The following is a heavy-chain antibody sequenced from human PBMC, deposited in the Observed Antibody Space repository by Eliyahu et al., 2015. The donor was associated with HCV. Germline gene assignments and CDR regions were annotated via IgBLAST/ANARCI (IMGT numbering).Heavy chain of an antibody. D-gene: IGHD4-17*01. CDR2: MKSMRGGGTI. CDR3: IHNADFFDRFSH. Sequence: EVQLVESGGGLVNPGGSLRLSCAVSGLKFSDAWMTWVRQAPGKGLEWVGRMKSMRGGGTIDYAAPVKGRFTISRDDSQNTFYLHMTSLRTDDTAVYYCIHNADFFDRFSHWGQGTLVSVSS. V-gene: IGHV3-15*01. CDR1: GLKFSDAW. J-gene: IGHJ4*02.